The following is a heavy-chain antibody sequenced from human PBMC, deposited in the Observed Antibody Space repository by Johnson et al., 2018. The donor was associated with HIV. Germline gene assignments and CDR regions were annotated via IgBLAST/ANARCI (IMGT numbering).Heavy chain of an antibody. J-gene: IGHJ3*02. CDR3: ADSSPVYAFDI. Sequence: QVQLVESGGGLVQPGRPLRLSCTASGFAFSSYALHCVRQAPGKGLEWVAVISYDGRDAYYADSVNGRFTSSSDNSKNTLYLHMNSLRAEDTAVYYCADSSPVYAFDIWGQGTMVTVSS. CDR2: ISYDGRDA. V-gene: IGHV3-30*04. D-gene: IGHD6-13*01. CDR1: GFAFSSYA.